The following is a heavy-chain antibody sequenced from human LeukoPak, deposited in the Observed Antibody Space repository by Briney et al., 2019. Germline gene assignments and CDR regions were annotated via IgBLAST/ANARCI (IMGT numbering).Heavy chain of an antibody. CDR3: ARIEVVAATLFDY. J-gene: IGHJ4*02. V-gene: IGHV4-34*01. CDR2: INHSGST. CDR1: GGSFSGYY. Sequence: SETLSLTCAVYGGSFSGYYGSWIRQPPGKGLEWIGEINHSGSTNYNPSLQSRVTISVDTSKNQFSLKLNSVTAADTAVYYCARIEVVAATLFDYWGQGTLVTVSS. D-gene: IGHD2-15*01.